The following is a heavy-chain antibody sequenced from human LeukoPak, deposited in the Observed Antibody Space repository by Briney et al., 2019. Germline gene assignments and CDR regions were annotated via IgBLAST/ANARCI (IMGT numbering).Heavy chain of an antibody. V-gene: IGHV3-23*01. Sequence: GGSLRLSCAASGFTFSSYAMSWVRQAPGKGLEWVSSISGSGGRTYYADSVKGRFTISRENSKNTLYLQMSSLRADDTAVYYYAKDGSSLLWFGELFTSFDYWGQGTLVTVSS. D-gene: IGHD3-10*01. CDR2: ISGSGGRT. CDR1: GFTFSSYA. CDR3: AKDGSSLLWFGELFTSFDY. J-gene: IGHJ4*02.